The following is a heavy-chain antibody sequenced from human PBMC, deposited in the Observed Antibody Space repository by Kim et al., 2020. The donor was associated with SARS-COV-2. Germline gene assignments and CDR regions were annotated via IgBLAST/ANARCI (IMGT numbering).Heavy chain of an antibody. D-gene: IGHD2-15*01. J-gene: IGHJ4*02. Sequence: SVKVSCKASGGSFSSYAVSWVRQAPGQGPEWMGRIIPVIGVTNYAQKFQGRVTITADKSSGTAYLELSSLRFEDTAVYFCTMRVPQYCSGETCNDYWGQGTLVTVSS. CDR3: TMRVPQYCSGETCNDY. CDR2: IIPVIGVT. CDR1: GGSFSSYA. V-gene: IGHV1-69*04.